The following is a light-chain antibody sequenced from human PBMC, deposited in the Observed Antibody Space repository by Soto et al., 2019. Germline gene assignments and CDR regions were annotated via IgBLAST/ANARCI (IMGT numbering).Light chain of an antibody. J-gene: IGKJ3*01. CDR3: KQYGSSPPFT. CDR2: GAS. Sequence: EFVLTQSPGTLSLSPGERATLSCRASQSISSAYLAWYQQKPGQAPRLLIYGASSRATGIPDRFSGSGSGTDFTLTISRLEPEDFAVYYCKQYGSSPPFTFGPGTKVDIK. V-gene: IGKV3-20*01. CDR1: QSISSAY.